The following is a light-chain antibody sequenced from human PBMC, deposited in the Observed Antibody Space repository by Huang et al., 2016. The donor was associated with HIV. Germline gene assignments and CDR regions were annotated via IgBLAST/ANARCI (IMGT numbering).Light chain of an antibody. CDR2: AAS. CDR1: QGISNS. V-gene: IGKV1-NL1*01. J-gene: IGKJ5*01. CDR3: QQYYSTPPIT. Sequence: DIQMTPSPSSLSASVGDRVSITCRASQGISNSLAWYQQKPGKAPKRLLYAASRLKSGVPSRFSGSGSGTDYTLTISSLQPEDFATYYYQQYYSTPPITFGQGTRLEIK.